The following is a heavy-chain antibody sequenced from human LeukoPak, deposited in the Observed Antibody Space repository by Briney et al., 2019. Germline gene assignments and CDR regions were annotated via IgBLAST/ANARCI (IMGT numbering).Heavy chain of an antibody. Sequence: SETLSLTCTVSGGSISSSSYYWGWIRQPPGKGLEWIGSIYYSGSTYYNPSLKSRVTISVDTSKNQFSLKLSSVTAADTAVYYCARDPGAYDAFDIWGQGTMVTVSS. CDR1: GGSISSSSYY. CDR3: ARDPGAYDAFDI. D-gene: IGHD1-26*01. V-gene: IGHV4-39*07. CDR2: IYYSGST. J-gene: IGHJ3*02.